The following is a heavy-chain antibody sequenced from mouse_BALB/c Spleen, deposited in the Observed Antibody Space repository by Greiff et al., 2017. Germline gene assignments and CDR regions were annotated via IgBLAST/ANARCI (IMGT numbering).Heavy chain of an antibody. V-gene: IGHV5-17*02. CDR2: ISSGSSTI. Sequence: EVKLMESGGGLVQPGGSRKLSCAASGFTFSSFGMHWVRQAPEKGLEWVAYISSGSSTIYYADTVKGRFTISRDNPKNTLFLQMTSLRSEDTAMYYCARIKYGNYVHAMDYWGQGTSVTVSS. CDR1: GFTFSSFG. CDR3: ARIKYGNYVHAMDY. D-gene: IGHD2-10*02. J-gene: IGHJ4*01.